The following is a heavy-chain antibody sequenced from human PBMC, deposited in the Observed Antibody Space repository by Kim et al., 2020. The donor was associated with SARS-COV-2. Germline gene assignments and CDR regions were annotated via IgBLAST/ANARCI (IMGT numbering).Heavy chain of an antibody. CDR1: GYTFTSYG. J-gene: IGHJ6*02. D-gene: IGHD3-10*01. Sequence: ASVKVSCKASGYTFTSYGISWVRQAPGQGLEWMGWISAYNGNTNFAQKLQGRVTMTTDTSTSTAYMELRSLRSDDTAVYYCARGATPMVRGVIIPDRDYYYYGMDVWGQGTTVTVSS. V-gene: IGHV1-18*04. CDR2: ISAYNGNT. CDR3: ARGATPMVRGVIIPDRDYYYYGMDV.